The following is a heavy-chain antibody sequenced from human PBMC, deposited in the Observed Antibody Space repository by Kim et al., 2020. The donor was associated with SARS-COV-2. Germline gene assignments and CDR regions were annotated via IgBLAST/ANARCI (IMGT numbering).Heavy chain of an antibody. D-gene: IGHD3-22*01. Sequence: GKGPFTISRYNSKNTLYLQMNSLGAEDTAVYYCAKDSHYYDSSGVDAFDIWGQGTMVTVSS. CDR3: AKDSHYYDSSGVDAFDI. J-gene: IGHJ3*02. V-gene: IGHV3-23*01.